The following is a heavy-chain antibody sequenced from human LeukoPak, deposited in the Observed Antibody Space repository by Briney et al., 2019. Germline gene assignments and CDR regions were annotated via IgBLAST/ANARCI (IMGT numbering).Heavy chain of an antibody. CDR1: GGSISSYY. V-gene: IGHV4-4*07. J-gene: IGHJ6*03. CDR3: ARTLRYCRSTSCYYYYYYMDV. Sequence: SETLSLTCTVSGGSISSYYWSWIRQPAGKGLEWIGRIYTSGSTNYNPSLKSRVTMSVDTSKNQFSLKLSSVTAADTAVYYCARTLRYCRSTSCYYYYYYMDVWGKGTTVTVSS. CDR2: IYTSGST. D-gene: IGHD2-2*01.